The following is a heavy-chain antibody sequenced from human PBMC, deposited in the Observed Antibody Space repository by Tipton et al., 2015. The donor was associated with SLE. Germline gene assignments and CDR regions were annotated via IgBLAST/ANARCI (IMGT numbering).Heavy chain of an antibody. V-gene: IGHV4-59*01. J-gene: IGHJ4*02. D-gene: IGHD3-16*01. CDR3: ARGPPRLVWYYFDY. CDR1: GGSIRSYY. Sequence: TLSLTCTVSGGSIRSYYWTWIRQPPGKRLEWIAYIYHSGSTNYRPSLKSRVIISVDKSKNQFSLKLSSVTAADTAVYYCARGPPRLVWYYFDYWGQGTLVTVSS. CDR2: IYHSGST.